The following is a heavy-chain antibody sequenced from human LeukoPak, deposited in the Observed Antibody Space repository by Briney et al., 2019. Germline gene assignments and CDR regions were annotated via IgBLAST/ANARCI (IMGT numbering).Heavy chain of an antibody. Sequence: PSETLSLTCAVSGYSISSGYYWGWIRQPPGKGLEWIGIIYHSGSTYYIPSLKSRVTISVDTSNNQFSLKLSSVTPAATAVYHCASQQRAARPLSYYMNVWRKGTTVTVSS. J-gene: IGHJ6*03. CDR2: IYHSGST. CDR3: ASQQRAARPLSYYMNV. CDR1: GYSISSGYY. V-gene: IGHV4-38-2*01. D-gene: IGHD6-6*01.